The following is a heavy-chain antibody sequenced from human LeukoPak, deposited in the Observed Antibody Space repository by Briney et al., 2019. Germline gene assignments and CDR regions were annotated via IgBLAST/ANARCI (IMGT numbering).Heavy chain of an antibody. CDR2: IYYSGST. J-gene: IGHJ6*03. V-gene: IGHV4-59*01. Sequence: SETLSLTCTVSGGSISSYYWSWIRQPPGKGLEWIGYIYYSGSTNYNPSLKSRVTISVDTPKNQFSLKLSSVTAADTAVYYCARFLHSGSANYYYYMDVWGKGTTVTVSS. CDR1: GGSISSYY. D-gene: IGHD1-26*01. CDR3: ARFLHSGSANYYYYMDV.